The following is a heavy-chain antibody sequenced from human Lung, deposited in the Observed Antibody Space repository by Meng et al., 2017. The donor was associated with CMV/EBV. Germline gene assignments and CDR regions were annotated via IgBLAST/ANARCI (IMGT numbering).Heavy chain of an antibody. CDR2: IDDSGST. D-gene: IGHD1-26*01. Sequence: VQLQWSVPGLGKPAGTLSPTCGVSGVSISSNIRWTWVRQPPGKGLEWIGDIDDSGSTNYNPSLNSRISISLDKSKNHFSLKVNSVTAADTAVYYCARGKQDAWELLAYWGQGALVTVSS. V-gene: IGHV4-4*02. CDR3: ARGKQDAWELLAY. CDR1: GVSISSNIR. J-gene: IGHJ4*02.